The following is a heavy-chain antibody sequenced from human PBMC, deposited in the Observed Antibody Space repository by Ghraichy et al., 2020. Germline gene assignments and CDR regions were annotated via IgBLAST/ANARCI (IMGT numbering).Heavy chain of an antibody. V-gene: IGHV3-7*01. CDR2: IKEDGSEK. CDR1: GFTFSSYW. D-gene: IGHD6-13*01. Sequence: GGSLRLSCAASGFTFSSYWMNWVRQAPGKGLEWVANIKEDGSEKSYVDSVKGRFTISRDNAKKSLYLQMNSLRDDDTAVYFCAGILRIEAAGGAYYFGYWGQGTLVTVSS. J-gene: IGHJ4*02. CDR3: AGILRIEAAGGAYYFGY.